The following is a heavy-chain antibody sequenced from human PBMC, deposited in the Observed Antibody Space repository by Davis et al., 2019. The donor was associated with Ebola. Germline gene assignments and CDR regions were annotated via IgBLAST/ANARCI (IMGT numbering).Heavy chain of an antibody. CDR2: ISSSSSYI. CDR3: ARDWAGLDV. D-gene: IGHD3-16*01. J-gene: IGHJ6*04. Sequence: GESLKISCAASGFTFSSYSMNWVRQAPGKGLEWVSSISSSSSYIYYADSAKGRFTISRDNAKNSLYLQMNSLRAEDTAVYYCARDWAGLDVWGKGTTVTVSS. CDR1: GFTFSSYS. V-gene: IGHV3-21*01.